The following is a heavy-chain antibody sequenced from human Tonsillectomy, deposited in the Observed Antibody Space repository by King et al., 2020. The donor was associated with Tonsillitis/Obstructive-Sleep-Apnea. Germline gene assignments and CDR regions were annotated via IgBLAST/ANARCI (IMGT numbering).Heavy chain of an antibody. J-gene: IGHJ6*03. CDR3: ARVIRYGSSYYYYYYMDV. CDR1: GGSISSGGYY. Sequence: MQLQESGPGLVKPSQTLSLTCTVSGGSISSGGYYWSWIRQHPGKGLEWIGYTYYSGSSYYNPSLKSRLTISVDTSKNQFSLKLSSVTAADTAVYYCARVIRYGSSYYYYYYMDVWGKGTTVTVSS. D-gene: IGHD6-6*01. V-gene: IGHV4-31*03. CDR2: TYYSGSS.